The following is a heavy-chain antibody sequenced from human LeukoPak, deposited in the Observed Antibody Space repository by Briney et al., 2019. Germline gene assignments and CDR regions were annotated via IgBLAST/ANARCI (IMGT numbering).Heavy chain of an antibody. CDR2: ICANDGNT. CDR3: AKGSGSSCYSPCDY. CDR1: GFTFSSYA. D-gene: IGHD2-15*01. V-gene: IGHV3-23*01. Sequence: GGSLRLSCAASGFTFSSYAMSWVRQAPGKGLEWVSVICANDGNTYYADAVKGRFTISRDNSKDTLYLQMDSLRAEDTAVYYCAKGSGSSCYSPCDYWGQGTLVTFSS. J-gene: IGHJ4*02.